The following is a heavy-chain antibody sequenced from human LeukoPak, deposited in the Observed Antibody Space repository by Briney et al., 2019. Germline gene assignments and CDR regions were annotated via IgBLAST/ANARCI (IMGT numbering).Heavy chain of an antibody. J-gene: IGHJ3*02. D-gene: IGHD3-22*01. CDR2: IYYSGST. V-gene: IGHV4-30-4*01. Sequence: SQTLSLTCTVSGGSITSGDSYWSWFRQPPGKGLECIGYIYYSGSTYYNPSLKSRVTISVDTSKNQFSLKLSSVTAADTAVYYCGRARDSSGYLDAFDIWGQGTMVTVSS. CDR3: GRARDSSGYLDAFDI. CDR1: GGSITSGDSY.